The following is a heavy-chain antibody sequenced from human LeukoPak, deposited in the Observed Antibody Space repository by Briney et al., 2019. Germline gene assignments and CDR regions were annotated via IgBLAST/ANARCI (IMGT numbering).Heavy chain of an antibody. Sequence: PSETLSLTCTVSGGSISSSSYYWGWIRQPPGKGLEWIGSIYYSGSTYYNPSLKSRVTISVDTSKNQFSLKLSSVTAADTAVYYCARPYCSSTSCYPGYWGQGTLVTLSS. CDR1: GGSISSSSYY. CDR2: IYYSGST. D-gene: IGHD2-2*01. V-gene: IGHV4-39*01. J-gene: IGHJ4*02. CDR3: ARPYCSSTSCYPGY.